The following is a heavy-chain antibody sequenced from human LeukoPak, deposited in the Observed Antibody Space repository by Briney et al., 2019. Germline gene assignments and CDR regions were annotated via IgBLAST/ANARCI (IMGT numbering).Heavy chain of an antibody. V-gene: IGHV3-64*01. D-gene: IGHD5-12*01. J-gene: IGHJ6*02. CDR3: ARATVATRAYYYYYYGMDV. Sequence: GGSLRLSCAASGFTFSSYAMHWVRQAPGKGLEYVSAISSNGGSTYHANSVKGRFTISRDNSKNTLYLQMGSLRAEDMAVYYCARATVATRAYYYYYYGMDVWGQGTTVTVSS. CDR1: GFTFSSYA. CDR2: ISSNGGST.